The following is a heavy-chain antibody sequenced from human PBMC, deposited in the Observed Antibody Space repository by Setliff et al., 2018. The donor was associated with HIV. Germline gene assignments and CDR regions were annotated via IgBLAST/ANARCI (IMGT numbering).Heavy chain of an antibody. CDR2: IANNGDT. CDR1: GGNVNSYF. J-gene: IGHJ4*02. CDR3: ARLYRYGQAFDY. Sequence: PSETLSLTCTVSGGNVNSYFWTWVRQPPGEGLEWIGYIANNGDTNYNPSLKSRVSISLDTSNNQVNLDLHSVTAADTAIYFCARLYRYGQAFDYWGQGTLVTVS. D-gene: IGHD1-26*01. V-gene: IGHV4-4*08.